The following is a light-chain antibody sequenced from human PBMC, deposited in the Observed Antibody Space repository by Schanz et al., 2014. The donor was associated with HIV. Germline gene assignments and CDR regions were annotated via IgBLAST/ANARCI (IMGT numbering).Light chain of an antibody. CDR2: EVS. CDR1: NSDIGAYNY. J-gene: IGLJ3*02. Sequence: QSALTQPASVSGSPGQSIAISCTGTNSDIGAYNYVSWYQQHPGKAPKIMIFEVSKRPSGVPDRFSGSKSGNTASLTISGLQAEDEADYYCSSYTSSNTWLFGGGTKLTVL. V-gene: IGLV2-14*01. CDR3: SSYTSSNTWL.